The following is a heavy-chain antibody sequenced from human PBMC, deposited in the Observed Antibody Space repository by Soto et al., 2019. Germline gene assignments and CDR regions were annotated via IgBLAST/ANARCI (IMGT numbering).Heavy chain of an antibody. CDR2: INPSGGST. CDR1: GYTLTSYY. D-gene: IGHD2-2*01. Sequence: ASVKVSCKASGYTLTSYYMHWVRQAPGQGLEWMGIINPSGGSTSYAQKFQGRVTMTRDTSTSTVYMELSSLRSEDTAVYYCARVCSSTSCRDAFDIWGQGTMVTVSS. J-gene: IGHJ3*02. CDR3: ARVCSSTSCRDAFDI. V-gene: IGHV1-46*03.